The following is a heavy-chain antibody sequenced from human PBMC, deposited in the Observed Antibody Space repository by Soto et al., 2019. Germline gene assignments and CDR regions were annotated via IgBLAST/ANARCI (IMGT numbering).Heavy chain of an antibody. CDR1: GGSISSSSYY. V-gene: IGHV4-39*01. J-gene: IGHJ4*02. Sequence: SETLSLTCTVSGGSISSSSYYWGWIRQPPGKGLEWIGSIYYSGSTYYNPSLKSRVTISVDTSKNQFSLKLSSVTAADTAVYYCARIYSGYDRYFDYWGQGTLVTVSS. D-gene: IGHD5-12*01. CDR3: ARIYSGYDRYFDY. CDR2: IYYSGST.